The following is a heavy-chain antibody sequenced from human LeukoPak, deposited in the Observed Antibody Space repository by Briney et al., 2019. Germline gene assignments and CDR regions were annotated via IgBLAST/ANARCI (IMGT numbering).Heavy chain of an antibody. Sequence: PSETLSLTCTVSGGSISSSSYYWGWVRQAPGKGLEWVSGISPSGSISYYADSVKGRFTISRDNSKNTLYLQTNSLRAEDTAVYYCARDHCGGDCCCHFDYWGQGTLVTVSS. CDR1: GGSISSSSYY. V-gene: IGHV3-23*01. CDR2: ISPSGSIS. J-gene: IGHJ4*02. CDR3: ARDHCGGDCCCHFDY. D-gene: IGHD2-21*02.